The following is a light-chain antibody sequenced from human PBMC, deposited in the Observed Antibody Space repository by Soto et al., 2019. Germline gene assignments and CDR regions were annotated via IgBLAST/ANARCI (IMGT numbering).Light chain of an antibody. CDR3: QQYHNWPPLT. CDR1: QSVSSN. V-gene: IGKV3-15*01. J-gene: IGKJ4*01. CDR2: GAS. Sequence: EIVMTQSPATLSVSPGERATLSCRASQSVSSNLAWYQQKSGQAPRLLIYGASTRATGIPARFSGSGSGTEFTLTISSLQSEDFAVYYCQQYHNWPPLTFGGWTKVEIK.